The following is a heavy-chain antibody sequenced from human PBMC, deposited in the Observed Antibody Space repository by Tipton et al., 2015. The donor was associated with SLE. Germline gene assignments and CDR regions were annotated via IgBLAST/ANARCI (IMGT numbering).Heavy chain of an antibody. CDR2: ISSTSNYI. CDR1: GFTFSTYA. V-gene: IGHV3-21*03. J-gene: IGHJ4*02. D-gene: IGHD2-2*01. Sequence: SLRLSCAASGFTFSTYAMHWVRQAPGKGLERVSYISSTSNYIYYADSLKGRFTVSRDNAKNSLYLQMNSLRAEDTAVYYCAKNKGVYQLPDDYWGQGTLVTVSS. CDR3: AKNKGVYQLPDDY.